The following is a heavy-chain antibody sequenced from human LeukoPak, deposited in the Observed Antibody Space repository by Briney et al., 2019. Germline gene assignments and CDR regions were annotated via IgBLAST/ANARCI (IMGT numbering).Heavy chain of an antibody. V-gene: IGHV3-21*01. Sequence: GGSLRLSCAASGFTFSSYSMNWVRQAPGKGLEWVSSISSSSSYIYYADSVKGRFTISRDNAKNSLYLQMNSLRAEDTAVYYCAGERDTAMGNDAFDIWGQGTMVTVSS. D-gene: IGHD5-18*01. CDR1: GFTFSSYS. CDR2: ISSSSSYI. J-gene: IGHJ3*02. CDR3: AGERDTAMGNDAFDI.